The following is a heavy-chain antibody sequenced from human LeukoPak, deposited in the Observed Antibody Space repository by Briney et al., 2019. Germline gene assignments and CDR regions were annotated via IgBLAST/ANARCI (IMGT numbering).Heavy chain of an antibody. Sequence: GESLRLSCVGSGFTFSSYWTTWVRQALGKGLEWVANINQDGSEENYVDSVRGRFTISRDNARNSLFLQMNSLRAEDTAVYYCARGQTPCPRTCLDYWGQGTLVTVSS. V-gene: IGHV3-7*04. CDR2: INQDGSEE. D-gene: IGHD1-14*01. CDR3: ARGQTPCPRTCLDY. CDR1: GFTFSSYW. J-gene: IGHJ4*02.